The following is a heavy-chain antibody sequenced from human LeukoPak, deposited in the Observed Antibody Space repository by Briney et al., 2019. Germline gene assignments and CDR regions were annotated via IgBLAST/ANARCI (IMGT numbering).Heavy chain of an antibody. D-gene: IGHD3-10*01. Sequence: GGSLRLSCAASGFTFSSYGMHWVRQAPGKGLEWVAFIRYDGSNKYYADSVKGRLTISRDNSKNTLYLQMNSLRAEDTAVYYCARADYGSGSYLWFDPWGQGTLVTVSS. CDR3: ARADYGSGSYLWFDP. J-gene: IGHJ5*02. CDR2: IRYDGSNK. V-gene: IGHV3-30*02. CDR1: GFTFSSYG.